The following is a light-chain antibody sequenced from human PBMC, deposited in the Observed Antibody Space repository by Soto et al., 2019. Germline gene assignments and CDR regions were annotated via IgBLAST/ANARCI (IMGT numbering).Light chain of an antibody. J-gene: IGKJ1*01. CDR1: QSVSSSY. V-gene: IGKV3-20*01. Sequence: EIVLTQSPGTLSLSPGEGATLSCRASQSVSSSYIAWYQQRPGQTPSLLIYGASTRATGIPDRFSGSGSGTDFTLTIRRLEPEDFAVYYCQQYGSSYPWTFGQGTKVDI. CDR2: GAS. CDR3: QQYGSSYPWT.